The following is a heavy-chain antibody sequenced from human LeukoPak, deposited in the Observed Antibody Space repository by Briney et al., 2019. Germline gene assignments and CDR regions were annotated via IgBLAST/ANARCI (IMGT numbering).Heavy chain of an antibody. D-gene: IGHD3-10*02. CDR3: AELGITMIGGV. CDR1: GFTFSSYE. V-gene: IGHV3-48*03. J-gene: IGHJ6*04. CDR2: VSSSGSTI. Sequence: GGSLRLSCAASGFTFSSYEMNWVRQAPGEGLEWVSYVSSSGSTIYYADSVKGRFTISRDNAKNSLYLQMNSLRAEDTAVYYCAELGITMIGGVWGKGTTVTISS.